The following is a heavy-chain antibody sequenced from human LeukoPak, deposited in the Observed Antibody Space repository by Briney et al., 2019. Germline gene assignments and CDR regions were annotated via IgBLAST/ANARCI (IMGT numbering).Heavy chain of an antibody. V-gene: IGHV4-34*01. D-gene: IGHD5-24*01. CDR3: ARGQWGVAYNLGY. CDR1: GGSFSGYY. CDR2: ISHSGST. Sequence: PSETLSLTCAVYGGSFSGYYWSWIRQPPGKGLEWIGEISHSGSTNYNPSLKSRVTISVDTSKNQFSLNLGSVTAADTAVYYCARGQWGVAYNLGYWGQGTLVTVSS. J-gene: IGHJ4*02.